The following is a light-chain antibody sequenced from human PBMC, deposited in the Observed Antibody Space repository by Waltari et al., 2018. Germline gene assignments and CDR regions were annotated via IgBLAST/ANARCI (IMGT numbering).Light chain of an antibody. CDR1: QGISSS. CDR2: AAS. V-gene: IGKV1-9*01. J-gene: IGKJ4*01. CDR3: QQLNSYPLT. Sequence: IQLTQSPSSLSASVGHRVTITCRSSQGISSSLAWYHQKPGKAPKLLIYAASALQSGVPSRFSGSGSGTDFTLTISSLQPEDFATYYCQQLNSYPLTFGGGTKVEIK.